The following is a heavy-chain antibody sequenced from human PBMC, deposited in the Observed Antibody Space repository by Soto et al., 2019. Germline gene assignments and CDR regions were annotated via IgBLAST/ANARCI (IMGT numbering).Heavy chain of an antibody. CDR3: ARAFTVTTGGAIYYYYMDV. V-gene: IGHV1-8*02. CDR2: MNPNSGNT. CDR1: VYTFTSYG. Sequence: ASVKVSGKASVYTFTSYGISWVRQATGQGLEWMGWMNPNSGNTGYAQKFQGRVTMTRNTSISTAYMELSSLRSEDTAVYYCARAFTVTTGGAIYYYYMDVWGKGTTVTVSS. J-gene: IGHJ6*03. D-gene: IGHD4-17*01.